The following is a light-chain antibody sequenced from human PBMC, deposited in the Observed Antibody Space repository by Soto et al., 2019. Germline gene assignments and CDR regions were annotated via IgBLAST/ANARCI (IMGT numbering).Light chain of an antibody. Sequence: QSALTQPASVSGSPGQPITISCTGTSSDVGSYNLVSWYQQHPGKAPKVMIYEGSKRPSGVSNRFSASKSGTTASLTISGLQAEEEADYYCCSYAGNSIYVFGSGTKVTVL. CDR3: CSYAGNSIYV. J-gene: IGLJ1*01. CDR2: EGS. V-gene: IGLV2-23*01. CDR1: SSDVGSYNL.